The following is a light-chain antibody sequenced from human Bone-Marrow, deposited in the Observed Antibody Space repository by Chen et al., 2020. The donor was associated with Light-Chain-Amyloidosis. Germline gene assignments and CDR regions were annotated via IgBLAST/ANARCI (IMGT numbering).Light chain of an antibody. CDR1: QGIRTY. CDR3: QQYNSHPLT. Sequence: DIQMTQSPSSLSASIEDRVTITCRASQGIRTYLAWVQQMPGKAPKSLIYDASRLHSGVPSKFSGSGSGTDFNLTISSLQPEDFATYYCQQYNSHPLTFGGGTKVEIK. CDR2: DAS. V-gene: IGKV1-16*02. J-gene: IGKJ4*01.